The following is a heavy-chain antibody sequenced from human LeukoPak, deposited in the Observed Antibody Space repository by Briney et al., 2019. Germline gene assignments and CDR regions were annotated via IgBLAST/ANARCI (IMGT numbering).Heavy chain of an antibody. V-gene: IGHV3-7*01. J-gene: IGHJ4*02. CDR1: GFIFNNYW. D-gene: IGHD4-17*01. CDR2: IKHDEIEK. Sequence: PGGSLRLSCVASGFIFNNYWMSWVRQAPGKGLEWVANIKHDEIEKYYVDSVKGRFTISRDNAKNSLFLQMYSLRVEDTAIYYCTRVPYGDYWSSDYWGQGTLVTVSS. CDR3: TRVPYGDYWSSDY.